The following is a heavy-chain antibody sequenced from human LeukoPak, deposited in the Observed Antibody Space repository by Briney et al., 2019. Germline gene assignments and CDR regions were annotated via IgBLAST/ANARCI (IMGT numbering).Heavy chain of an antibody. D-gene: IGHD1-14*01. Sequence: GGSLRLSCAASGFTLNSYLMSWVRQAPGRGLEWVANIKKDGSEESYLDSVKGRFTVSRDNAKNSLFLQMNSLRGEDTAVYYCARSNPNRNALDLWGQGSMVTISS. CDR1: GFTLNSYL. CDR2: IKKDGSEE. J-gene: IGHJ3*01. V-gene: IGHV3-7*01. CDR3: ARSNPNRNALDL.